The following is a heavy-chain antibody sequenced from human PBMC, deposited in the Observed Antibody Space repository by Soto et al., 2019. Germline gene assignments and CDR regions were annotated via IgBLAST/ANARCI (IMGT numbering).Heavy chain of an antibody. J-gene: IGHJ4*02. CDR3: ARQYYGSGSYYTY. Sequence: SETLSLTCTVSGGSISSSNYYWGWIRQPPEKGLEWIGSIYYSGSTYFNPSLKSRVTISVDTSKNQFSLKLSSVTAADTAVYYCARQYYGSGSYYTYWGQGTLVTVSS. D-gene: IGHD3-10*01. CDR1: GGSISSSNYY. V-gene: IGHV4-39*01. CDR2: IYYSGST.